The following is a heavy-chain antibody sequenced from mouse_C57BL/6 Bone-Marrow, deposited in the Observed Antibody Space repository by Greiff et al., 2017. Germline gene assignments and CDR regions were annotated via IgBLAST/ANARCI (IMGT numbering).Heavy chain of an antibody. CDR1: GYTFTSYD. J-gene: IGHJ4*01. CDR3: ARQAGNYVRGAMDY. CDR2: IYPRDGST. V-gene: IGHV1-85*01. Sequence: QVQLKESGPELVKPGASVKLSCKASGYTFTSYDINWVKQRPGQGLEWIGWIYPRDGSTKYNEKFKGKDTLTVDTASSTAYMELHSLTSEDSSVYFFARQAGNYVRGAMDYWGQGTSVTVSS. D-gene: IGHD2-1*01.